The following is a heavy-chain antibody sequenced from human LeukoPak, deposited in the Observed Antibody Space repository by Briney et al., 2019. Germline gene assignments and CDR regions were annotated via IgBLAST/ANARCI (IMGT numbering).Heavy chain of an antibody. CDR3: ARVTGYMIEDYFDY. D-gene: IGHD3-9*01. Sequence: SETLSLTCTVSGDSTSNYYSTWIRQSPGKGLEWIGYIYKNGGANYNPSLKSRVTISVDTSKNQFSLKLSSVTAADTAVYYCARVTGYMIEDYFDYWGQGILVTVSS. CDR1: GDSTSNYY. CDR2: IYKNGGA. V-gene: IGHV4-59*01. J-gene: IGHJ4*02.